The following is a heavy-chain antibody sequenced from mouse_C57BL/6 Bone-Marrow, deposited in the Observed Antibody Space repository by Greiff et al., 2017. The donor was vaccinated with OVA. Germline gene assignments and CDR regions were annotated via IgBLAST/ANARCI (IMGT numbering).Heavy chain of an antibody. J-gene: IGHJ1*03. Sequence: EVKLKESGGGLVQPGGSLSLSCAASGFTFTDYYMSWVRQPPGKALEWLGFIRNKANGYTTEYSASVKGRFTISRDNSQSILYLQMNALRAEDSATDYCARYPYGSSLYWYFDVWGTGTTVTVSS. D-gene: IGHD1-1*01. CDR1: GFTFTDYY. V-gene: IGHV7-3*01. CDR3: ARYPYGSSLYWYFDV. CDR2: IRNKANGYTT.